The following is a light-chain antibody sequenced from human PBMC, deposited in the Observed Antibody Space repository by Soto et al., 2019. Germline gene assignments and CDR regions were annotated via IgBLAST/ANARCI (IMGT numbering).Light chain of an antibody. Sequence: QSVLTQPPSVSAAPGQKVTICCSGSSSNVGKNFVSWYQHVPGKAPKLLIYDNQKRPSGIPDRFSASKSGTSATLDITGLHTGDEVDYYCGRWDSRLTIGIIFGGGTKLTVL. V-gene: IGLV1-51*01. CDR1: SSNVGKNF. CDR2: DNQ. J-gene: IGLJ2*01. CDR3: GRWDSRLTIGII.